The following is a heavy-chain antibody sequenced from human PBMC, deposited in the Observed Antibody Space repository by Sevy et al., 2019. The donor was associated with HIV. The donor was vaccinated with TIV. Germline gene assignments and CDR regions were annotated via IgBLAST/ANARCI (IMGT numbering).Heavy chain of an antibody. CDR3: WGAFPGGTVFDFESEAFDY. Sequence: ASVKVSCKASGGTFSSYAFNWVRQAPGQGLEWMGGIIPIFGTANDEQKFQGGVTITADENTSTTYMELSSLPTADTAVYYCWGAFPGGTVFDFESEAFDYWGQGTLVTVSS. D-gene: IGHD3-3*01. J-gene: IGHJ4*02. CDR2: IIPIFGTA. V-gene: IGHV1-69*13. CDR1: GGTFSSYA.